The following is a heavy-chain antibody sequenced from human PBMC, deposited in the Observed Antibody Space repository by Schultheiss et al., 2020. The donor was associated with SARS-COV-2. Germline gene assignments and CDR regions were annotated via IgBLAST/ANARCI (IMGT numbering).Heavy chain of an antibody. D-gene: IGHD1-7*01. Sequence: GESLKISCKASGYTFTGYYMHWVRQAPGQGLEWMGRINPDSGATSSAQKFQGRVTMTRDTSISTAYMELSRLRSDDTAVYYCARDREYNWNYRAFLAHYYGMDVWGQGTTVTVSS. CDR3: ARDREYNWNYRAFLAHYYGMDV. CDR2: INPDSGAT. CDR1: GYTFTGYY. V-gene: IGHV1-2*06. J-gene: IGHJ6*02.